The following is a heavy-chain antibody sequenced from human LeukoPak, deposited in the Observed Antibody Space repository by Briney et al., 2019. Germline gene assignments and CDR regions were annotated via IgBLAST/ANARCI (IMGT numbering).Heavy chain of an antibody. V-gene: IGHV3-30*02. D-gene: IGHD1-7*01. J-gene: IGHJ4*02. CDR2: IRYDGSNK. Sequence: GGSLRLPCAASGLPFSHSGMHWVRQAPGKGLEWVAFIRYDGSNKYYADSVKGRFPISRDNSKNALYLQMNSLRGEDTAVYYCFGITVTDVPYWGQGTLVTVSS. CDR1: GLPFSHSG. CDR3: FGITVTDVPY.